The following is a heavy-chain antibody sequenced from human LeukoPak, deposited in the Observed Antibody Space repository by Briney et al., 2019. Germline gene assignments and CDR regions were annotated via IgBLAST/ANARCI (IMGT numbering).Heavy chain of an antibody. D-gene: IGHD6-13*01. CDR2: ISYDGSNK. CDR1: GFTFSSYG. Sequence: GGSLRLSCAASGFTFSSYGMHWVRQAPGKGLEWVAVISYDGSNKYYAGSVKGRFTISRDNSKNTLYLQMNSLRAEDTAVYYCAKDRYSSREWFVVDYYYGMDVWGQGTTVTVSS. CDR3: AKDRYSSREWFVVDYYYGMDV. V-gene: IGHV3-30*18. J-gene: IGHJ6*02.